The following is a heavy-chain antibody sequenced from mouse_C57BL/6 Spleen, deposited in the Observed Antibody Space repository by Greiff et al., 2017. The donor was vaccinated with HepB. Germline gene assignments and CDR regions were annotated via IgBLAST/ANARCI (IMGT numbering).Heavy chain of an antibody. V-gene: IGHV1-69*01. CDR2: IDPSDSYT. Sequence: VQLQQPGAELVMPGASVKLSCKASGYTFTSYWMHWVKQRPGQGLEWIGEIDPSDSYTNYNQKFKGKSTLTVDKSSSTAYMQLSSLTSEDAAVYYCARSAYYYVSSWAWFAYWGQGTLVTVSA. CDR1: GYTFTSYW. CDR3: ARSAYYYVSSWAWFAY. J-gene: IGHJ3*01. D-gene: IGHD1-1*01.